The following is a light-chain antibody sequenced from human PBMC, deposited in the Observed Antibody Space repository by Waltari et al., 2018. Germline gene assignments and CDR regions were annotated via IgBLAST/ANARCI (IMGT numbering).Light chain of an antibody. CDR1: QSVANY. CDR2: DVS. Sequence: DIVLTLSPATLSLSPGERATLSCRASQSVANYLAWYQQKPGQAPRLLIYDVSNRATDIPARFSGSGFATDFTLTISDLKPEDIAVYYCQQRNKWPVTFGGGTKVEIK. V-gene: IGKV3-11*01. CDR3: QQRNKWPVT. J-gene: IGKJ4*01.